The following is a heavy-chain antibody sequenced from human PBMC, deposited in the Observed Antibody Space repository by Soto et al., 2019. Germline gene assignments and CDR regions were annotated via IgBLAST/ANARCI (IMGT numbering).Heavy chain of an antibody. CDR2: ISYDVSNK. Sequence: QVQLGESGGGVVQPGRSLRLSCAASGFTFSSYAMHGVRQAPGKGLEWVVAISYDVSNKYYADSVKGRFTISRDNAKNTLYLQMNSLRAEDTAVYYCARDLSWYFDYWGQGTLVTVSS. V-gene: IGHV3-30-3*01. CDR3: ARDLSWYFDY. CDR1: GFTFSSYA. J-gene: IGHJ4*02. D-gene: IGHD6-13*01.